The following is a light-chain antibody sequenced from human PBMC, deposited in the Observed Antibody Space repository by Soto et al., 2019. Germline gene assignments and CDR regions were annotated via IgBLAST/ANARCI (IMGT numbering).Light chain of an antibody. Sequence: QSVLTQPASVSGSPGQSITISCTGTSSDVGGYDYVSWYQQHPGKAPKLMIYEVSGRPSGVSNRFSGSKSGNTASLTISGLQAEDEAHYYCSSYTSSAPYVFGAGTKLTVL. CDR2: EVS. CDR1: SSDVGGYDY. V-gene: IGLV2-14*01. CDR3: SSYTSSAPYV. J-gene: IGLJ1*01.